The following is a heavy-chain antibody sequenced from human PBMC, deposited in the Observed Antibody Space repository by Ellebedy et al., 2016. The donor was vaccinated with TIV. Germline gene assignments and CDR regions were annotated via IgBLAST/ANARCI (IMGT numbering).Heavy chain of an antibody. CDR2: TYYRSRLYD. Sequence: SQTLSLTXXISGDSVSSNGAAWYWIRPSPSRGLELLGRTYYRSRLYDDYAVSVRSRIIIKPDTSKNQFSLHLNSVTPEDTAVYYCARGEYGDYVGKFEYWGQGTLVTVSS. D-gene: IGHD4-17*01. V-gene: IGHV6-1*01. CDR1: GDSVSSNGAA. J-gene: IGHJ4*02. CDR3: ARGEYGDYVGKFEY.